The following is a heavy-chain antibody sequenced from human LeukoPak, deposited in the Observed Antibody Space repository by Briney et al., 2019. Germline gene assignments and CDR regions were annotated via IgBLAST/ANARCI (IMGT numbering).Heavy chain of an antibody. Sequence: GGSLRLSCAASGFTFDDYAMHWVRQAPGKGLEWVSGISWNSGSIGYADSVKGRFTISRDNAKNSLYLQMNSLRAEGTALYYCAKVTSYDSSGSIDYWGQGTLVTVSS. CDR3: AKVTSYDSSGSIDY. D-gene: IGHD3-22*01. V-gene: IGHV3-9*01. CDR2: ISWNSGSI. J-gene: IGHJ4*02. CDR1: GFTFDDYA.